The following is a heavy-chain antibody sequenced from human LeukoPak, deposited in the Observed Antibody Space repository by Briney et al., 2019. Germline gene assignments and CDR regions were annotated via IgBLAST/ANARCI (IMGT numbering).Heavy chain of an antibody. CDR3: ARVKYYSLLGFDP. V-gene: IGHV1-2*02. Sequence: ASVKVSCKASGYTFTGYYMHWVRQAPGQGLEWMGWINPNSGGTNYAQKFQGRVTMTRDTSISTAYMELSRLRSDDTAVYYWARVKYYSLLGFDPWGQGTLVTVSS. D-gene: IGHD3-10*01. J-gene: IGHJ5*02. CDR1: GYTFTGYY. CDR2: INPNSGGT.